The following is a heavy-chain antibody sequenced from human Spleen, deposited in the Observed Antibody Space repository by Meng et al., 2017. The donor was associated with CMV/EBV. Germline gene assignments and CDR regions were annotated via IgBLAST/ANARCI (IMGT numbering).Heavy chain of an antibody. CDR1: GFTFSSYA. J-gene: IGHJ4*02. CDR2: VSGSGSGT. Sequence: GESLKISCAASGFTFSSYAMTWVRQAPGKGLEWVSAVSGSGSGTYYADSVKGRFIISRDNSKNTLYLQMNSLRAEDTAVYYCVKGTDILTGYRFDHWGLGTLVTVSS. V-gene: IGHV3-23*01. D-gene: IGHD3-9*01. CDR3: VKGTDILTGYRFDH.